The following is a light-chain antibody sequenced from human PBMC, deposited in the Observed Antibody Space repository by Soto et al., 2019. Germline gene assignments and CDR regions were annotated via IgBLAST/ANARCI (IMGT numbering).Light chain of an antibody. J-gene: IGKJ2*01. CDR2: AAF. Sequence: DIQMTQSPSSLSASVGDRVTITCRASQNISGGLGWYQQNPGKAPKRLIFAAFSLEAGVPARFIGSGAGTEFTLTISSLQPEDFATYFCLQYNSYPRTFGQGTQLEIK. V-gene: IGKV1-17*01. CDR3: LQYNSYPRT. CDR1: QNISGG.